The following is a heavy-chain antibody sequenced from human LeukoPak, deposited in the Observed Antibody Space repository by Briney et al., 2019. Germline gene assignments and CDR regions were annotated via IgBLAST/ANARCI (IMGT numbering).Heavy chain of an antibody. Sequence: PSETLSLTCTVSGGSISSYYWSWIRQPPGKGLEWIGYIYYSGSTNYSPSLKSRVTISVDTSKNQFSLKLSSVTAADTAVYYCARLVENLGPFDYWGQGTLVTVSS. CDR1: GGSISSYY. V-gene: IGHV4-59*08. D-gene: IGHD1-26*01. CDR3: ARLVENLGPFDY. J-gene: IGHJ4*02. CDR2: IYYSGST.